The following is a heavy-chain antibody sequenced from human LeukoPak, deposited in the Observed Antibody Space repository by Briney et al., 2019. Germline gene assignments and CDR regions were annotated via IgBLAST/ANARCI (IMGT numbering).Heavy chain of an antibody. V-gene: IGHV1-2*02. Sequence: ASVKVSCKASGDTIADHFIHWVRQAPGQGLEWMGWINPNSGATNYAQNFQGRVTMTSDTSITTAYMELTSLTFNDTAVYYCAREGWEPNFDQWGQGTLVTVSS. CDR2: INPNSGAT. D-gene: IGHD1-26*01. CDR3: AREGWEPNFDQ. CDR1: GDTIADHF. J-gene: IGHJ4*02.